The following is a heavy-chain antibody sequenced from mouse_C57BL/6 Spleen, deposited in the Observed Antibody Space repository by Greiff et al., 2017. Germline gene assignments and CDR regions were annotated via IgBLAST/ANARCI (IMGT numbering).Heavy chain of an antibody. J-gene: IGHJ4*01. Sequence: EVKLMESGGGLVKPGGSLKLSCAASGFTFSDYGMHWVRQAPEKGLEWVAYISSGSSTIYYADTVKGRFTISRDNAKNTLFLQMTSLRSEDTAMYYCARPGYYYGSSYMSAMDYWGQGTSVTVSS. CDR1: GFTFSDYG. V-gene: IGHV5-17*01. CDR2: ISSGSSTI. D-gene: IGHD1-1*01. CDR3: ARPGYYYGSSYMSAMDY.